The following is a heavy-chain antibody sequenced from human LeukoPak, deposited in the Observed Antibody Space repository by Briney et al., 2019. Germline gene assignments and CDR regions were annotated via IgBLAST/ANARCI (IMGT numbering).Heavy chain of an antibody. CDR1: GFTFSSYA. D-gene: IGHD2-2*01. CDR2: ISGSGGST. Sequence: GRSLRLSCAASGFTFSSYAMSWVRQAPGKGLEWVSAISGSGGSTYYADSVKGRFTISRDNSKNTLYLQMNSLRAEDTAVYYCAKDIVVVPAAIPYYYYGMDVWGKGTTVTVSS. CDR3: AKDIVVVPAAIPYYYYGMDV. V-gene: IGHV3-23*01. J-gene: IGHJ6*04.